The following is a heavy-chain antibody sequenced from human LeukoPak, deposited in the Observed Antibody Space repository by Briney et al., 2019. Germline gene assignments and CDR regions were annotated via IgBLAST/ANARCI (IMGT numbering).Heavy chain of an antibody. CDR2: ITASSSTE. Sequence: QPGGSLRLSCAASGLTFSSSSMNWVRQAPGKGLEWVSYITASSSTEYYADSVKGRFTISRDNAKNSLLLQMNSLRAEDMALYYCAKDSGYDFWSGGNFDYWGQGTLVTVSS. J-gene: IGHJ4*02. CDR1: GLTFSSSS. D-gene: IGHD3-3*01. CDR3: AKDSGYDFWSGGNFDY. V-gene: IGHV3-48*01.